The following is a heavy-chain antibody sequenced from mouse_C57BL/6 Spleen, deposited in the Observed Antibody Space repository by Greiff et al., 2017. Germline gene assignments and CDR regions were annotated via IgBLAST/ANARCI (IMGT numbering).Heavy chain of an antibody. Sequence: QVQLKESGAELVRPGTSVKMSCKASGYTFTNYWIGWAKQRPGHGLEWIGDIYPGGGYTNYNEKFKGKATLTADKSSSTAYMQFSSLTSEDSAIYYCARVDYYGSSPLFDYWGQGTTLTVSS. CDR2: IYPGGGYT. D-gene: IGHD1-1*01. CDR3: ARVDYYGSSPLFDY. V-gene: IGHV1-63*01. CDR1: GYTFTNYW. J-gene: IGHJ2*01.